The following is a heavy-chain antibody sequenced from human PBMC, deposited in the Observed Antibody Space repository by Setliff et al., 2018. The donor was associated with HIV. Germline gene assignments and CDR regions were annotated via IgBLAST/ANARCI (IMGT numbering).Heavy chain of an antibody. V-gene: IGHV1-8*02. Sequence: GASVKVSCKASGYTFTNSDSNWVRQATGQGLEWMGWMNPNTGNTGYAQKFRGRVTLTRNTSISTAYLELSSLRSEDTAMYYCARYEGVMTYAAYPLGHWGQGTLVTVSS. CDR3: ARYEGVMTYAAYPLGH. J-gene: IGHJ4*02. CDR1: GYTFTNSD. D-gene: IGHD3-16*01. CDR2: MNPNTGNT.